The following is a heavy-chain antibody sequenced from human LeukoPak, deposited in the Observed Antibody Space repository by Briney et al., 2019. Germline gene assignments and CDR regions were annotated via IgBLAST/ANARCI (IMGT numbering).Heavy chain of an antibody. CDR1: GFNLDDLG. CDR2: LQRNGGGT. J-gene: IGHJ4*02. V-gene: IGHV3-20*04. CDR3: ARGDTAMVTFDY. D-gene: IGHD5-18*01. Sequence: GGSLRLSCEASGFNLDDLGMAWVRQAPGKGLEWVSGLQRNGGGTGYADSVKGRFTIFRDNAKNSLYLQMNSLRAEDTAVYYCARGDTAMVTFDYWGQGTLVTVSS.